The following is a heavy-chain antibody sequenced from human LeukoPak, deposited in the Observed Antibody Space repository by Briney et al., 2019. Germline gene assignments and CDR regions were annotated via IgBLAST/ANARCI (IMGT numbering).Heavy chain of an antibody. J-gene: IGHJ4*02. Sequence: PGGSLRLSCAASGFTFSSYAMSWVRQAPGKGLEWVSAISGSGGSTYYADSVKGRFTISRDKSKNTLYLQMNSLRAEDTAVYYCAKDSGQIEYYDSSAFEYYFDYWGQGTLVTVSS. CDR2: ISGSGGST. V-gene: IGHV3-23*01. CDR1: GFTFSSYA. CDR3: AKDSGQIEYYDSSAFEYYFDY. D-gene: IGHD3-22*01.